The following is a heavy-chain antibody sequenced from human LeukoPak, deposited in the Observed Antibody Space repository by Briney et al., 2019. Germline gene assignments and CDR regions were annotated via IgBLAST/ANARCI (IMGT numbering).Heavy chain of an antibody. J-gene: IGHJ4*02. CDR3: VRLIAVATRYFDY. CDR2: ITSSSSYI. Sequence: GGSLRLSCAASGFTFTSYNMNWVRQAPGKGLEWVSSITSSSSYIYYADSVKGRFTISRDNAKNSLYLQMDSLRAEDTAVYYCVRLIAVATRYFDYWGQGILVTVSS. D-gene: IGHD6-19*01. V-gene: IGHV3-21*06. CDR1: GFTFTSYN.